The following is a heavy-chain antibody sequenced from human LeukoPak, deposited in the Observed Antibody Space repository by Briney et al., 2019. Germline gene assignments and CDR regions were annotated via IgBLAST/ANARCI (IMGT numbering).Heavy chain of an antibody. CDR1: GYTFTGYD. V-gene: IGHV1-2*02. CDR3: ARVGPIDYYYYPMDV. CDR2: LNPDGGGA. J-gene: IGHJ6*02. Sequence: ASVEVSCKASGYTFTGYDIHWVRQAPGQGLEWMGWLNPDGGGAYYAQSLQGRVTMTRDTSISTAYMELSSLRFDDTAVYYCARVGPIDYYYYPMDVWGQGTTVTVSS.